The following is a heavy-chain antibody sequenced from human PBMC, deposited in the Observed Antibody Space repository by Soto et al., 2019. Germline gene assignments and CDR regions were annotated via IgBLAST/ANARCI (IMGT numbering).Heavy chain of an antibody. CDR2: IYYSGTT. V-gene: IGHV4-28*01. J-gene: IGHJ4*02. Sequence: SETLSLTCAVSGYSISSSNWWGWIRQPPGKGLEWIGYIYYSGTTYYNPSLKSRGTMSVDTSKNQFSLKLTSVTAVDTAVYYCERREIQGPIDYWGQGNLVTVSS. D-gene: IGHD1-26*01. CDR3: ERREIQGPIDY. CDR1: GYSISSSNW.